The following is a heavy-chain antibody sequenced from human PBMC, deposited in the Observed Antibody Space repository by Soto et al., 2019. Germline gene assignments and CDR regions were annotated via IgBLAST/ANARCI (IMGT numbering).Heavy chain of an antibody. CDR1: GYSISSGYH. D-gene: IGHD2-15*01. V-gene: IGHV4-38-2*01. CDR2: VHHSGST. Sequence: PSETLSLTCAVSGYSISSGYHWGWIRQPPGKGLEWLGSVHHSGSTYYNPSLKSRLTISVDKSKNQFSLSLTSVTAADTAVYYCARQDRVVVVGRWFDPWGQGTLVTVTS. CDR3: ARQDRVVVVGRWFDP. J-gene: IGHJ5*02.